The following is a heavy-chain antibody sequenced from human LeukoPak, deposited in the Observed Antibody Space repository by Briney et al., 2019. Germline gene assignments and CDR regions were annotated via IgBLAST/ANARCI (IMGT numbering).Heavy chain of an antibody. J-gene: IGHJ6*03. D-gene: IGHD3-3*01. CDR1: GFSFSSYE. V-gene: IGHV3-30*04. CDR2: ISYDGSNK. CDR3: ARVFLPFYYYYYMDV. Sequence: PGGSLRLSCAASGFSFSSYEMNWVRQAPGKGLEWVAVISYDGSNKYYADSVKGRFTISRDNSKNTLYLQMNSLRAEDTAVYYCARVFLPFYYYYYMDVWGKGTTVTVSS.